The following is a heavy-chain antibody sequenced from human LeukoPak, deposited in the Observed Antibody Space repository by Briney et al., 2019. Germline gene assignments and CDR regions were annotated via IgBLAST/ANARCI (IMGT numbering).Heavy chain of an antibody. D-gene: IGHD3-10*01. CDR3: ARIRISGSYYNY. V-gene: IGHV1-2*02. CDR2: INPNSGAT. CDR1: GYSFIDYF. J-gene: IGHJ4*02. Sequence: WASVKVSCKASGYSFIDYFIHWVRQAPGQGLEWIGWINPNSGATTYAQKFQGRVPVTRDTSFSTAYMELSSLTSDDTAVYYCARIRISGSYYNYWGQGTLVTVSS.